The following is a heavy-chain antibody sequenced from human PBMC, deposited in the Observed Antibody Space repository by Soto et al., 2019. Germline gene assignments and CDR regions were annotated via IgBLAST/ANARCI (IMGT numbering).Heavy chain of an antibody. V-gene: IGHV3-33*01. Sequence: QVQLVESGGGVVQPGRSLRLSCAASGLTFSSYGMHWVRQAPGKGLEWVAVIWYDGSNKYYADSVKGRFTISRDNSKNTLYLQMNSLRAEDTAVYYCARGLYSSGWSDYWGQGTLVTVSS. J-gene: IGHJ4*02. CDR2: IWYDGSNK. CDR3: ARGLYSSGWSDY. D-gene: IGHD6-19*01. CDR1: GLTFSSYG.